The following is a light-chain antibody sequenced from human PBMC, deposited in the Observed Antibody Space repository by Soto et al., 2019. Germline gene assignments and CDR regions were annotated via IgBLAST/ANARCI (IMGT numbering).Light chain of an antibody. CDR3: SSYTTSSTHVV. CDR2: DVS. J-gene: IGLJ2*01. CDR1: SSDVGSYNY. V-gene: IGLV2-14*01. Sequence: QSALTQPASVSGSPGQSITISCTGTSSDVGSYNYVSWYQQYPGKAPKLMIYDVSNRPSGVSYRFSGSKSDNTASLTISGLQAEDEADYYGSSYTTSSTHVVFGGGTKLTVL.